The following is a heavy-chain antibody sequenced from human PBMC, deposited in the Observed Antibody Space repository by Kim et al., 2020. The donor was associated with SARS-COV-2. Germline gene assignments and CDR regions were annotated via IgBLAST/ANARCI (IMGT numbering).Heavy chain of an antibody. J-gene: IGHJ3*02. Sequence: ASVKVSCKASGYTFTSYGISWVRQAPEQGLEWMGWISAYNGNTNYAQKLQGRVTMTTDTSTSTAYMELRSLRSDDTAVYYCARGHYDSSGYYYARLGAFDIWGQGTMVTVSS. CDR1: GYTFTSYG. V-gene: IGHV1-18*04. CDR3: ARGHYDSSGYYYARLGAFDI. D-gene: IGHD3-22*01. CDR2: ISAYNGNT.